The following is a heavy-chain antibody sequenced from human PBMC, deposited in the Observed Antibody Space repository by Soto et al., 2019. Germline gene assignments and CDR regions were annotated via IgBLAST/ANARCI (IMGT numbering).Heavy chain of an antibody. Sequence: GRSLRLSCTASGFTFGDYVMSWVRQAPGKGLEWVGFIRSKTNGGTTDYAASVKGRFTISRDDSTSIAYLQMNSLKTEDTAVYYCTRAPGGAPSYFDYWGQGTLVTVS. D-gene: IGHD4-17*01. J-gene: IGHJ4*02. CDR3: TRAPGGAPSYFDY. CDR1: GFTFGDYV. CDR2: IRSKTNGGTT. V-gene: IGHV3-49*04.